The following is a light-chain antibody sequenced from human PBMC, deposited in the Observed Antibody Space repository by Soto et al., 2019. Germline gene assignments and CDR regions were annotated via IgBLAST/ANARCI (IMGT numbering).Light chain of an antibody. CDR3: QQYYSTPLT. V-gene: IGKV2D-29*01. Sequence: ILMTQPPLSLSIVPGQTASISCNSIHILLHSDGKTYFYWYVQKAGQAPQPLIYEVSNRFSGVPERFSGSGSRTDFTLTISSLQAEDVAVYYCQQYYSTPLTFGGGTKVDIK. J-gene: IGKJ4*01. CDR2: EVS. CDR1: HILLHSDGKTY.